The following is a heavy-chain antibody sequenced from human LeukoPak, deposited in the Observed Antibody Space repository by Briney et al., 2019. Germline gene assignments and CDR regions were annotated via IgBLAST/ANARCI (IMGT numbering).Heavy chain of an antibody. CDR2: IYYSGST. CDR1: GGSISSSSYY. Sequence: SETLSLTCTVSGGSISSSSYYWGWIRQPPGKGLEWIGSIYYSGSTYYNPSLKSRVTISVDTSKNQFSLKLSSVTAADTAVYYCARAGYSYGPPHHWFDPWGQGTLVTVSS. V-gene: IGHV4-39*07. D-gene: IGHD5-18*01. J-gene: IGHJ5*02. CDR3: ARAGYSYGPPHHWFDP.